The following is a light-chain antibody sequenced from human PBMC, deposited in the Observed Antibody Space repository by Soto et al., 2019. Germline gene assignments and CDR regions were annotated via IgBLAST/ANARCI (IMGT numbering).Light chain of an antibody. CDR1: QGISSY. CDR3: QQVNSYPST. V-gene: IGKV1-9*01. CDR2: AAS. Sequence: IQLTQSPSSLSASVGDRVTITCRASQGISSYLAWYQQKPGKAPDLLIYAASTLQSGVPSRFSGSGSETDFTLTISSLQPEDFATYYCQQVNSYPSTFGGGTKVDIK. J-gene: IGKJ4*01.